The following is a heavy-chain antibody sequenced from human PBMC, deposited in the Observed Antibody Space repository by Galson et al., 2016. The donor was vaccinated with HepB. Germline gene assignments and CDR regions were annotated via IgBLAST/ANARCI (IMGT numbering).Heavy chain of an antibody. Sequence: CAISGDSVSSNTDAWNWIRQSPSRGLEWLGRTYYRSKWYSEYAASVRGRMTINADTSKNQFSLQLNSVTPEDTAVYYCARGWGLASWGQGILVTVAS. D-gene: IGHD7-27*01. CDR2: TYYRSKWYS. V-gene: IGHV6-1*01. CDR3: ARGWGLAS. CDR1: GDSVSSNTDA. J-gene: IGHJ4*02.